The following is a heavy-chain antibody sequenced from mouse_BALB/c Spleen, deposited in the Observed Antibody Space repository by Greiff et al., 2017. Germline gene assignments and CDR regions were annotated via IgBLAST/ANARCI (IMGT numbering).Heavy chain of an antibody. CDR1: GFSLTGYG. D-gene: IGHD2-2*01. J-gene: IGHJ4*01. CDR3: ARDPYGYDDFHYAMDY. CDR2: IWGDGST. Sequence: VQVVESGPGLVAPSQSLSITCTVSGFSLTGYGVNWVRQPPGKGLEWLGMIWGDGSTDYNSALKSRLSISKDNSKSQVFLKMNSLQTDDTARYYCARDPYGYDDFHYAMDYWGQGTSVTVSS. V-gene: IGHV2-6-7*01.